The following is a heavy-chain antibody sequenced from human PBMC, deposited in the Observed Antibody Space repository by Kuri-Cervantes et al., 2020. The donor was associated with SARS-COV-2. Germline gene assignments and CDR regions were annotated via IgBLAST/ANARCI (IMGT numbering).Heavy chain of an antibody. CDR2: ISSTRSYI. J-gene: IGHJ4*02. CDR3: VKEASSGGWYGGD. D-gene: IGHD6-19*01. V-gene: IGHV3-21*01. CDR1: GFTLSNYG. Sequence: GESLKISCAASGFTLSNYGMNWVRQAPGKGLEWVSSISSTRSYIYYADSLKGRFTISRDNVKNSLYLQMNSLKPEDTALYYCVKEASSGGWYGGDWGQGSLVTVSS.